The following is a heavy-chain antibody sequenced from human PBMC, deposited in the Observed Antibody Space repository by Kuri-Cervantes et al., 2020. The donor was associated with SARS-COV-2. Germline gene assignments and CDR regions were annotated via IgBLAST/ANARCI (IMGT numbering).Heavy chain of an antibody. Sequence: SETLSLTCSVSRASINTNFWTWIRQPPGKGLEWIGDVHSSGSTNYNPSLKSRVTISVDTSKNQFSLKLSSVTAADTAVYYCARGSVVVVPATYYFDYWGQGTLVTVSS. CDR1: RASINTNF. V-gene: IGHV4-4*08. J-gene: IGHJ4*02. CDR2: VHSSGST. CDR3: ARGSVVVVPATYYFDY. D-gene: IGHD2-2*01.